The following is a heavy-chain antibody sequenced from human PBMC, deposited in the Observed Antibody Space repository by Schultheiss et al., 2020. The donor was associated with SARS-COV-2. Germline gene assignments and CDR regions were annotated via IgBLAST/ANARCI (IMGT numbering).Heavy chain of an antibody. CDR3: AKNFVSRKSYYDFWSGSRSYYYGMDV. D-gene: IGHD3-3*01. Sequence: GESLKISCAASGFTFSSYGMHWVRQAPGKGLEWVAVISYDGSNKYYADSVKGRFTISRDNSKNTLYLQMNSLRAEDTAVYYCAKNFVSRKSYYDFWSGSRSYYYGMDVWGQGTTVTVSS. CDR1: GFTFSSYG. J-gene: IGHJ6*02. CDR2: ISYDGSNK. V-gene: IGHV3-30*18.